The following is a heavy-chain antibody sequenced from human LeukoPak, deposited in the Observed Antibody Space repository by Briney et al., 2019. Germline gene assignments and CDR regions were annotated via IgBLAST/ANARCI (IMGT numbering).Heavy chain of an antibody. J-gene: IGHJ4*02. CDR3: AQEGGYIYGLSEN. Sequence: AGGSLRLSCAASGFTFSNYGMSWVRQAPGKGLEWVSAISGSGGTTYYADSVKGRFTVSRDTSKNTLYLHMNSLSAEDTAVYYCAQEGGYIYGLSENWGQGTLVTVSS. CDR2: ISGSGGTT. CDR1: GFTFSNYG. V-gene: IGHV3-23*01. D-gene: IGHD5-18*01.